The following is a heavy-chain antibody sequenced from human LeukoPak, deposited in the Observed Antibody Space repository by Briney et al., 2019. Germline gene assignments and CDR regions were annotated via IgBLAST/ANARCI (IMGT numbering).Heavy chain of an antibody. J-gene: IGHJ4*02. CDR3: ARGIIQLWPHQAAGVDY. Sequence: GSLRLSCAASGFTFSDYYMSWIRQAPGKGLEWVSYISSSGSTIYYADSVKGRFTISRDNAKNSLYLQMNSLRAEDTAVYYCARGIIQLWPHQAAGVDYWGQGTLVTVSS. CDR2: ISSSGSTI. V-gene: IGHV3-11*01. D-gene: IGHD5-18*01. CDR1: GFTFSDYY.